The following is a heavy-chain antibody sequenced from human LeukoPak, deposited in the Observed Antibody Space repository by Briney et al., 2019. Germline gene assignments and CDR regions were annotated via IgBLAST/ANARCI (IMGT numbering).Heavy chain of an antibody. CDR2: INPNSGGT. Sequence: GASVKVSCKASGYTFTGYYMHWVRQAPGQGLEWMGWINPNSGGTNYAQKFQGRVTMTRDTSISTAYMELSRLRSDDTAVYYCARDSNDYGGNAGSSLVDLSGNFDYWGQGTLVTVSS. J-gene: IGHJ4*02. CDR3: ARDSNDYGGNAGSSLVDLSGNFDY. V-gene: IGHV1-2*02. CDR1: GYTFTGYY. D-gene: IGHD4-23*01.